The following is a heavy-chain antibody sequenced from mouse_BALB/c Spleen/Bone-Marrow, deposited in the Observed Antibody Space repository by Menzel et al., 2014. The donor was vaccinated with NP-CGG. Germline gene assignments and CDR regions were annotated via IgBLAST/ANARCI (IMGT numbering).Heavy chain of an antibody. J-gene: IGHJ2*01. CDR3: ARKEGYDGYPDY. Sequence: QVQLQQPGAELMKPGASVKISCKATGYTFSSYWIEWVKQRPGHGLEWIGGILPGSGSTNYNEKFKGKATFTADTSSNTAYMQLSSLTSEDSAVYYCARKEGYDGYPDYWGQGTTLTVSS. CDR2: ILPGSGST. D-gene: IGHD2-3*01. CDR1: GYTFSSYW. V-gene: IGHV1-9*01.